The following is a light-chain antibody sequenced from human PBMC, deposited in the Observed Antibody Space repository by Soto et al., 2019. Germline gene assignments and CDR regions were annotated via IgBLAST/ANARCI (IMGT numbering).Light chain of an antibody. Sequence: QSVLTQPPSVSGAPGQRVTISCTGSSSNIGAGYDVHWYQQLPGTAPKLLIYGNSNRPSGVPDRFSCSKSGTSASLAITGLQAEDEADYYCQSYASSMSGHVVFGGGTKLTVL. J-gene: IGLJ2*01. CDR3: QSYASSMSGHVV. CDR2: GNS. CDR1: SSNIGAGYD. V-gene: IGLV1-40*01.